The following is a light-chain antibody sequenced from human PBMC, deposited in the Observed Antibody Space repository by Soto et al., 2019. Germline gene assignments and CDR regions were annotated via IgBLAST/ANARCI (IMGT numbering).Light chain of an antibody. J-gene: IGKJ1*01. CDR1: QTISSW. CDR2: KAS. CDR3: QQAYSVPLT. V-gene: IGKV1-5*03. Sequence: DIQMTQSPSTLSGSVGDRVTITCRASQTISSWLAWYQQKPGKAPKLLIYKASTLKSGVPSRFSGSGSGTEFTLTISSLQPDDFATYYCQQAYSVPLTFGQGTKVEIK.